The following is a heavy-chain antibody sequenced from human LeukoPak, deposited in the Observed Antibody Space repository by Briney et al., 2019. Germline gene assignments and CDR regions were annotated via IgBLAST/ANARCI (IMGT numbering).Heavy chain of an antibody. V-gene: IGHV4-4*07. CDR3: ARALGGSRFGELRYFDY. CDR1: GDSISSYY. CDR2: IFTSGST. J-gene: IGHJ4*02. D-gene: IGHD3-10*01. Sequence: SETLSLTCNVSGDSISSYYWTWIRQPAGKGLQWIGRIFTSGSTSYNPSLKSRLTISLDMSKNQFSLKLTSVTAADTAVYYCARALGGSRFGELRYFDYWGQGTLVTVSS.